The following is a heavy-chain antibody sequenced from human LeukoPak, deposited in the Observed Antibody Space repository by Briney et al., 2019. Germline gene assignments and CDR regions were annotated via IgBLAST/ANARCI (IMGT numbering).Heavy chain of an antibody. Sequence: SETLSLTCTVSGYSISSGYYWGWIRQPPGKGLEWIGSIYHSGSTYYNPSLKSRVTISVDTSKNQFSLKLRSVTAADTAVYYCARVTGYMIEDYFDYWGQGTLLTVSS. CDR3: ARVTGYMIEDYFDY. V-gene: IGHV4-38-2*02. CDR1: GYSISSGYY. J-gene: IGHJ4*02. D-gene: IGHD3-9*01. CDR2: IYHSGST.